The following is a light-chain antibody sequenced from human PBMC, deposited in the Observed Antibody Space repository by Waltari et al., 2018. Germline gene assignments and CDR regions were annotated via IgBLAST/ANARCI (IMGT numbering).Light chain of an antibody. CDR1: QRVGSHY. CDR2: GAS. J-gene: IGKJ2*01. Sequence: EIVLTQSPGTLSLSPGERATPACRASQRVGSHYLAWYQQMPGQAPRVLIYGASSRATGIPDRFSGSGSGTEFTLTISRLEPEDFAVYYCQHYGSLPPYTFGQGTKLEIK. CDR3: QHYGSLPPYT. V-gene: IGKV3-20*01.